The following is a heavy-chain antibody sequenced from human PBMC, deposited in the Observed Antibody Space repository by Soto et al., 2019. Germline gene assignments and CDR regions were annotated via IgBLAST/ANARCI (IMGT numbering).Heavy chain of an antibody. D-gene: IGHD3-22*01. Sequence: GGSLRLSCAASGFTFSSYSMNWVRQAPGKGLEWVSYISSSSSTIYYADSVKGRFTISRDNAKNSLYLQMNSLRAEDTAVYYCARSIVVVITTWFDPWGQGTLVTVSS. CDR3: ARSIVVVITTWFDP. V-gene: IGHV3-48*01. J-gene: IGHJ5*02. CDR1: GFTFSSYS. CDR2: ISSSSSTI.